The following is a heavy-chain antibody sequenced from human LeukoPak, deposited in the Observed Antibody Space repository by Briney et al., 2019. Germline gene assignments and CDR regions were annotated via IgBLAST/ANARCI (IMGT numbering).Heavy chain of an antibody. Sequence: PGGSLRLSCAASGFNFKYYAMTWVRQAPGKGLEWVSSISGSGDYTYYADSVKGRFTISRDNSKDTLYLQVNSLRAEDMAVFYCAKGQDANYLPLDLWGRDTLVTVSS. J-gene: IGHJ2*01. CDR2: ISGSGDYT. D-gene: IGHD4/OR15-4a*01. CDR1: GFNFKYYA. V-gene: IGHV3-23*01. CDR3: AKGQDANYLPLDL.